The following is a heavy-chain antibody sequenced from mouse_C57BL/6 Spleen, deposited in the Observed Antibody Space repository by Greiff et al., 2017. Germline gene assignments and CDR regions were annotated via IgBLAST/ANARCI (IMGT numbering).Heavy chain of an antibody. CDR1: GYTFTSYW. CDR3: ARSPYYYGSSPYYYAMDY. V-gene: IGHV1-64*01. CDR2: IHPNSGST. Sequence: VQLQQPGAELVKPGASVKLSCKASGYTFTSYWMHWVKQRPGQGLEWIGMIHPNSGSTNYNEKFKSKATLTVDKSSSTAYMQLSSLTSEDSAVDYCARSPYYYGSSPYYYAMDYWGQGTSVTVSS. D-gene: IGHD1-1*01. J-gene: IGHJ4*01.